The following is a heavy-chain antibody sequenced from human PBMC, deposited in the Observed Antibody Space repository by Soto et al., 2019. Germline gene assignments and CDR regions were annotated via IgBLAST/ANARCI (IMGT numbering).Heavy chain of an antibody. CDR3: ARGGHYYDSSGYLVY. CDR1: GFTFSSYW. V-gene: IGHV3-74*01. CDR2: INSDGSST. J-gene: IGHJ4*02. Sequence: GGSLRLSCAASGFTFSSYWMHWVRQAPGKGLVWVSRINSDGSSTSYADSVEGRFTISRDNAKNTLYLQMNSLRAEDTAVYYCARGGHYYDSSGYLVYWGQGTLVTVSS. D-gene: IGHD3-22*01.